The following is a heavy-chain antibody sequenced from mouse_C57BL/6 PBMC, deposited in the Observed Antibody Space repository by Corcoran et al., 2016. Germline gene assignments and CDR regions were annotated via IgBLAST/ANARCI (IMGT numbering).Heavy chain of an antibody. CDR1: GYTFTTYG. J-gene: IGHJ4*01. V-gene: IGHV9-3*01. CDR3: ARFYYDYDKGYYYAMDY. CDR2: INTYSGVP. Sequence: QIQLVQSGPELKKPGETVKISCKASGYTFTTYGMSWVKQAPGKGLKWMGWINTYSGVPTYADDFKGRFAFSLETSASTAYLQINNLKNEDKATYFCARFYYDYDKGYYYAMDYWGQGTSVTVSS. D-gene: IGHD2-4*01.